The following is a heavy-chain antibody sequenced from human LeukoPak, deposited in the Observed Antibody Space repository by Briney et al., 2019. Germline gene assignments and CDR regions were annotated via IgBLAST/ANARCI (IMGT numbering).Heavy chain of an antibody. CDR3: GKVGGNSNS. CDR2: IHNSRGT. V-gene: IGHV4-31*03. Sequence: SETLSLTCTVSGGSISSGDYFWSWIRQPPGKGLEWIGSIHNSRGTSYNPSLESRLTISLDTSENQFFLKMSSVTAADTAMYYCGKVGGNSNSWGQGTLVTVSS. D-gene: IGHD4-23*01. CDR1: GGSISSGDYF. J-gene: IGHJ5*02.